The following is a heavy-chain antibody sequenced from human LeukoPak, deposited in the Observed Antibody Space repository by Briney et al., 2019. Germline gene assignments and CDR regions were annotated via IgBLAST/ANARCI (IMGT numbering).Heavy chain of an antibody. CDR2: IKQDGSEK. V-gene: IGHV3-7*03. Sequence: GGSLRLSCAASGFTFSSYWMGWVRQAPGKGLEWVANIKQDGSEKYYVDSMKGRFTISRDNAKNSLYLQMNGLRAEDTAVYYCASPAMAFIDQGRYNYYYYMDVWGKGTTVTVSS. CDR3: ASPAMAFIDQGRYNYYYYMDV. J-gene: IGHJ6*03. D-gene: IGHD5-18*01. CDR1: GFTFSSYW.